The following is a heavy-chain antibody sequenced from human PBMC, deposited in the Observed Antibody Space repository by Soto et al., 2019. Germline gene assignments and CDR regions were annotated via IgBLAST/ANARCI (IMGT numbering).Heavy chain of an antibody. CDR1: GGSISSYY. CDR2: IYYSGST. Sequence: PSETLSLTCTVSGGSISSYYWSWIRQPPGKGLEWIGYIYYSGSTNYNPSLKSRVTISVDTSKNQFSLKLSSVTAADTAVYYCARDLYGDYYYYMDVWGKGTTVTVSS. D-gene: IGHD4-17*01. V-gene: IGHV4-59*01. CDR3: ARDLYGDYYYYMDV. J-gene: IGHJ6*03.